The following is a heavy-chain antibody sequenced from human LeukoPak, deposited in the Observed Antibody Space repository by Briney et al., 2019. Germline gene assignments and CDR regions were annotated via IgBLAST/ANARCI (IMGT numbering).Heavy chain of an antibody. CDR2: ISSSSSYI. CDR1: GFTFSSYS. V-gene: IGHV3-21*01. Sequence: GGSLRLSCAASGFTFSSYSMNWVRQAPGKGLEWVSSISSSSSYIYYADSVKGRFTISRDNAKNSLYLQMNSLRAEDTAVYYCASRETFIAAAGIHNDYWGQGTLVTVPS. J-gene: IGHJ4*02. CDR3: ASRETFIAAAGIHNDY. D-gene: IGHD6-13*01.